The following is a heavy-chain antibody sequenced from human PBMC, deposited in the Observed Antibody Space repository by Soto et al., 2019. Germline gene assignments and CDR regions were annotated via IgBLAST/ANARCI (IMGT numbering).Heavy chain of an antibody. V-gene: IGHV4-30-2*01. CDR1: GGSISSGGYS. CDR2: IYHSGST. CDR3: ARDQLEGNWFDP. D-gene: IGHD1-1*01. J-gene: IGHJ5*02. Sequence: SETLSLTCAVSGGSISSGGYSWNWIRQPPGKGLEWIGYIYHSGSTLYNPSLKSRVTISVDKSKNQFSLKLSSVTASDTAVYYCARDQLEGNWFDPWGQVTLLTVSS.